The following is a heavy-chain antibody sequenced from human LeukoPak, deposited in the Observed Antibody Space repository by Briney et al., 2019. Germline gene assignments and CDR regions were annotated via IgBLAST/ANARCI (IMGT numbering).Heavy chain of an antibody. CDR3: ARDREGSSWYSWGQYNWFDP. CDR1: GYTFTGYY. D-gene: IGHD6-13*01. Sequence: ASVKVSCKASGYTFTGYYMHWVRQAPGQGLEWMGWINPNSGGTNYAQKFQGRATMTRDTSISTAYMELSRLRSDDTAVYYCARDREGSSWYSWGQYNWFDPWGQGTLVTVSS. CDR2: INPNSGGT. V-gene: IGHV1-2*02. J-gene: IGHJ5*02.